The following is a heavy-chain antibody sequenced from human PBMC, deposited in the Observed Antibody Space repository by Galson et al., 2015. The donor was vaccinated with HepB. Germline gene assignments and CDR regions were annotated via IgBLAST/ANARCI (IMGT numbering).Heavy chain of an antibody. CDR2: IKSKTDGGTT. Sequence: SLRLSCAASGFTFSNAWMGWVRQAPGKGLEWVGRIKSKTDGGTTDYAAPVKGRFTISRDDSKNTLYLQMNSLKTEDTAVYYCTPDGLVGTAANPGFDFRGQGTLVTVSS. CDR1: GFTFSNAW. V-gene: IGHV3-15*01. D-gene: IGHD2-2*01. J-gene: IGHJ4*02. CDR3: TPDGLVGTAANPGFDF.